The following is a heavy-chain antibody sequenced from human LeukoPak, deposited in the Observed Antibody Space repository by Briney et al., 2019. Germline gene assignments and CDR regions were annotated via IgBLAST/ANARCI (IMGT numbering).Heavy chain of an antibody. CDR3: AKVRTAMVTVVAAFDI. CDR2: ISGSGGST. J-gene: IGHJ3*02. D-gene: IGHD5-18*01. CDR1: GFTFSSYA. V-gene: IGHV3-23*01. Sequence: GGSLRLSCAASGFTFSSYAMSWVRQAPGKGLEWVSAISGSGGSTYYADSVKGRFTISRDNSKNTLYLQMNSLRAEDTAVYYCAKVRTAMVTVVAAFDIWGQGTMVTVSS.